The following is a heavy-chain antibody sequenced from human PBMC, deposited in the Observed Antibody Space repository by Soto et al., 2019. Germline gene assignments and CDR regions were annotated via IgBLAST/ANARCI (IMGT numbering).Heavy chain of an antibody. V-gene: IGHV3-64*04. J-gene: IGHJ4*02. CDR1: GFTFSSYA. CDR3: AKDSGIAAAGTRVVYFDY. CDR2: ISSNGGST. Sequence: GSLRLSCSASGFTFSSYAMHWVRQAPGKGLEYVSAISSNGGSTYYADSVKGRFTISRDNSKNTLYLQMNSLRAEDTAVYYCAKDSGIAAAGTRVVYFDYWGQGTLVTVSS. D-gene: IGHD6-13*01.